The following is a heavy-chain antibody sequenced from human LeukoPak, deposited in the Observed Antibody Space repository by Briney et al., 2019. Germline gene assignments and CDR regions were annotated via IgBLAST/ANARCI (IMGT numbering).Heavy chain of an antibody. CDR2: IYTSGST. D-gene: IGHD4-17*01. V-gene: IGHV4-4*07. Sequence: SETLSLTCTVSGGAISSYYWSWLRQPAGKGLEWIGRIYTSGSTNYNPSLKSRVTMSVDTSKNQFSLKLSSVTAADTAVYYCARDYVYGDSFDYWGQGTLVTVSS. J-gene: IGHJ4*02. CDR3: ARDYVYGDSFDY. CDR1: GGAISSYY.